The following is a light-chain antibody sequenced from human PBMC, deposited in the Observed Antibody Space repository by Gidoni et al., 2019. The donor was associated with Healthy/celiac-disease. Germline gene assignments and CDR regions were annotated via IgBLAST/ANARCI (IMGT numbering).Light chain of an antibody. CDR1: QSISSY. CDR3: QQSYNLDT. Sequence: DIQMTQSLSSLSASVGDRVTITCRASQSISSYLNWYQQKPGKAPKLLIYAASSLQSGVPSRFSGSGSGTDFTLTISSLQPEDFATYYCQQSYNLDTFXQXTKLEIK. CDR2: AAS. J-gene: IGKJ2*01. V-gene: IGKV1-39*01.